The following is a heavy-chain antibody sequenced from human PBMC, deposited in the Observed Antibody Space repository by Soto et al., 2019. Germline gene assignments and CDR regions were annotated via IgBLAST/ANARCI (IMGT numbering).Heavy chain of an antibody. CDR3: TRGRGESSGWTLYWYFEL. V-gene: IGHV4-34*01. CDR1: GGYFSGYY. D-gene: IGHD6-25*01. CDR2: LNHSGST. J-gene: IGHJ2*01. Sequence: SETLSLTRAVYGGYFSGYYCSWIRQPPGKGLWWVGELNHSGSTNYNHALKSRVTISVDTSKNQFSLKLGSVTAADTAVRYCTRGRGESSGWTLYWYFELWGRGTLVT.